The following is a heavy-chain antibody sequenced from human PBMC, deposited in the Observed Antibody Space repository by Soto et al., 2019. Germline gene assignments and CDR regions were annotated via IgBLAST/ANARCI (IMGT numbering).Heavy chain of an antibody. V-gene: IGHV4-31*03. D-gene: IGHD3-10*01. J-gene: IGHJ5*02. Sequence: QVQLQESGPGLVKPSQTLSLTCTVSVGSISSGGYYWSWIRQHQGKGMEWIGYIYYSGSTYYNPSLNSRVTIPVDTSKNQCSLKLSSVNAVETAVDYCARSVTPWGQGTRVTVSS. CDR2: IYYSGST. CDR3: ARSVTP. CDR1: VGSISSGGYY.